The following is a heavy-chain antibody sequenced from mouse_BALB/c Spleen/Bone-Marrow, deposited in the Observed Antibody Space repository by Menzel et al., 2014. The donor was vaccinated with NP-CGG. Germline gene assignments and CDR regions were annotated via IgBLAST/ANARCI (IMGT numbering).Heavy chain of an antibody. Sequence: EVMLVESGAELVKPGASVKLSCTASGFNIKDTYMHWVKQRPEQGLEWIGRIDPANGNTKYDPKFQGKATITADTSSNTAYLQLSSLTSEDTAVYYCAAYYRYLAWFAYWGQVTLVTVSA. D-gene: IGHD2-14*01. CDR2: IDPANGNT. V-gene: IGHV14-3*02. CDR3: AAYYRYLAWFAY. CDR1: GFNIKDTY. J-gene: IGHJ3*01.